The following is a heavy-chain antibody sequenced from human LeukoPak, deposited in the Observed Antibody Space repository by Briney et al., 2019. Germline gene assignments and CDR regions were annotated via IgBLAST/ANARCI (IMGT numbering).Heavy chain of an antibody. J-gene: IGHJ4*02. D-gene: IGHD2-21*01. Sequence: PGGPLRPPFTASGSILSDTYMTWIGQPQGKGLEWISYITSSGRSTDYADSVKGRFIISRDNAMNSLFLQMSSLRVDDTAVYYCTRDPDYGDPDWGQGTLVTVSS. V-gene: IGHV3-11*01. CDR3: TRDPDYGDPD. CDR2: ITSSGRST. CDR1: GSILSDTY.